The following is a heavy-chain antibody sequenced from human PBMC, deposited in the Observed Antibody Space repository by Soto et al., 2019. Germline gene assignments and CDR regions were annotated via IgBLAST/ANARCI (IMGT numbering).Heavy chain of an antibody. Sequence: SETLSLTCTVSGGSISSSSYYWGWIRQPPGKGLEWIGSIYYSGSTYYNPSLKSRVTISIDTSKNQFSLKLSSVTDAATAVYYCARQEYYGSGSYYRSWDHEFLCWFDPWGQGTLVTVSS. J-gene: IGHJ5*02. CDR1: GGSISSSSYY. CDR2: IYYSGST. V-gene: IGHV4-39*01. D-gene: IGHD3-10*01. CDR3: ARQEYYGSGSYYRSWDHEFLCWFDP.